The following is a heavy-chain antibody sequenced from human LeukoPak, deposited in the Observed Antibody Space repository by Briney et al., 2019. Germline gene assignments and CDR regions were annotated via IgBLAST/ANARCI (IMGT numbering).Heavy chain of an antibody. CDR2: ISHSGTT. CDR1: GFSISSGHY. CDR3: ARGPSKEWFNGLDV. Sequence: SETLSLTCTVSGFSISSGHYWGWTRQPPGKGLEWIASISHSGTTFYNPSLKSRVTISVDTSKNQFSLTVTSVTAADTAVYYCARGPSKEWFNGLDVWGQGTTVTVSS. V-gene: IGHV4-38-2*02. J-gene: IGHJ6*02. D-gene: IGHD3-3*01.